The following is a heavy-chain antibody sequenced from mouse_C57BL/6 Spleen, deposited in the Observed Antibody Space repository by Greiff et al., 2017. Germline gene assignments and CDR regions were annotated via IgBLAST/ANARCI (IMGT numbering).Heavy chain of an antibody. J-gene: IGHJ1*03. CDR2: LNPNNGGT. D-gene: IGHD1-1*01. Sequence: EVQLQQSGPELVKPGASVKISCKASGYTFTDYYMNWVKQSHGKSLEWIGDLNPNNGGTSYNQKFKGKATLTVDKSSSTAYMELRSLTSEDSAVYYCAREGYYGSSKYFDVWGTGTTVTVSS. CDR1: GYTFTDYY. V-gene: IGHV1-26*01. CDR3: AREGYYGSSKYFDV.